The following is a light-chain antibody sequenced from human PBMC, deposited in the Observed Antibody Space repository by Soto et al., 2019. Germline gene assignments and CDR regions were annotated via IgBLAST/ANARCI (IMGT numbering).Light chain of an antibody. V-gene: IGKV3-15*01. J-gene: IGKJ4*01. CDR1: QSVSSD. CDR2: GAS. Sequence: EIVLTQSPATLSVSPGYRATLSCRASQSVSSDLAWFQQKPGQAPRLLNYGASTRATGIPARFSGGGSGTECTLTLSSLQYEDVVMYVCQQDKNLPLTFGGGAKGEI. CDR3: QQDKNLPLT.